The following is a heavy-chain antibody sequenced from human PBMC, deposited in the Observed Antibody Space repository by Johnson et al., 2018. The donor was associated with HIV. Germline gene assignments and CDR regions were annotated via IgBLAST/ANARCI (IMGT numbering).Heavy chain of an antibody. J-gene: IGHJ3*02. V-gene: IGHV3-66*02. Sequence: VQLVESGGGVVQPGGSLRLSCAASGFTVSSNYMSWVRQAPGKGLEWVSVIYSGGRTYYADSVKGRFTISRDNSKNTLYLQMNSLRAEDTAVYYCAKCVYSSSSWMLFDIWGQGTMVTVSA. CDR1: GFTVSSNY. CDR3: AKCVYSSSSWMLFDI. CDR2: IYSGGRT. D-gene: IGHD6-6*01.